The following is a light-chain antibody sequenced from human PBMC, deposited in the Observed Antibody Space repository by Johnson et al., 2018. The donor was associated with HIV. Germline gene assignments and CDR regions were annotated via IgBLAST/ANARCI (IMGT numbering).Light chain of an antibody. V-gene: IGLV1-51*02. J-gene: IGLJ1*01. CDR2: ENN. CDR1: SSNIGNNY. CDR3: GTWDTSLSARGV. Sequence: QSILTQPPSVSAAPGQKVTISCSGSSSNIGNNYVSWYQQLPGTAPKLLIYENNKRPSGIPDRFSGSKSGTSATLGITGLQTGDEADYYCGTWDTSLSARGVFGTG.